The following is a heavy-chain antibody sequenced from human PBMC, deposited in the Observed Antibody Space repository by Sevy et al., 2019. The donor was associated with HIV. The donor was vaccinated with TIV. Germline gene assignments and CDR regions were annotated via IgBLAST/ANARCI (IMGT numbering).Heavy chain of an antibody. Sequence: ASVKVSCKASGGTFSSYAISWVRQAPGQGLEWMGGIIPIFGTANYAQKFQGRVTIIADESTSTAYMELSSLRSEDTAVYYCAREQQLGYYYYYGMDVWGQGTTVTVSS. CDR3: AREQQLGYYYYYGMDV. CDR1: GGTFSSYA. V-gene: IGHV1-69*13. CDR2: IIPIFGTA. J-gene: IGHJ6*02. D-gene: IGHD6-13*01.